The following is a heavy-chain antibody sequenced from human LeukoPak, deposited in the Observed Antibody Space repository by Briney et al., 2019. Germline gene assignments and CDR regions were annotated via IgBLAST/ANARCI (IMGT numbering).Heavy chain of an antibody. CDR1: GGTFSSYA. CDR2: IIPIFGTA. Sequence: GASVTVSCKASGGTFSSYAISWVRQAPGQGLEWMGGIIPIFGTANYAQKFQGRVTITTDESTSTAYMELSSLRSEDTAVYYCARVRGDGYNSYYFDYWGQGTLVTVSS. J-gene: IGHJ4*02. CDR3: ARVRGDGYNSYYFDY. D-gene: IGHD5-24*01. V-gene: IGHV1-69*05.